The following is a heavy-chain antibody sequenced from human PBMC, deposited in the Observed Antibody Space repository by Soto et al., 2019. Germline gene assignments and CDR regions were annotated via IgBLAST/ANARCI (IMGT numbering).Heavy chain of an antibody. CDR1: GYSFTSYW. J-gene: IGHJ5*02. CDR3: ARLGGYCSSTSCYHNWFDP. D-gene: IGHD2-2*03. CDR2: IYPGDSDT. Sequence: GESLKISCKGSGYSFTSYWIGWVRQMPGKGLEWMGIIYPGDSDTRYSPSFQGQVTISADKSISTAYLQWSSLKASDTAMYYCARLGGYCSSTSCYHNWFDPWGRGTLVTVSS. V-gene: IGHV5-51*01.